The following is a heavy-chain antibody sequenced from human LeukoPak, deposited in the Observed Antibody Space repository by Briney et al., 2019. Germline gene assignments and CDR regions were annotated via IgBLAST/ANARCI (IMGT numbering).Heavy chain of an antibody. CDR3: ARGLRVAGYYGSGSFHY. CDR2: INPNSGGT. J-gene: IGHJ4*02. Sequence: GASVKVSCKASGYTFTGYYMHWVRQAPGQGLEWMGWINPNSGGTNYAQRFQGRVTMTRNTSITTAYMELSSLRSEDAAVYYCARGLRVAGYYGSGSFHYWGQGTLVTVSS. CDR1: GYTFTGYY. D-gene: IGHD3-10*01. V-gene: IGHV1-2*02.